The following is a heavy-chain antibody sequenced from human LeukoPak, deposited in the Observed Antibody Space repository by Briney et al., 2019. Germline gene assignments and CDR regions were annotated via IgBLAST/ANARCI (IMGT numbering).Heavy chain of an antibody. Sequence: GESLKISCKGSGYSFSNYWIGWVRQVPGKGLEWMGIIYPGDSDTRYSPSFQGQVTISVDKSISTAYLQWSSLKASDTAMYYCARVIAEGTFDYWGQGTLVTVSS. CDR3: ARVIAEGTFDY. CDR1: GYSFSNYW. CDR2: IYPGDSDT. J-gene: IGHJ4*02. V-gene: IGHV5-51*01. D-gene: IGHD2/OR15-2a*01.